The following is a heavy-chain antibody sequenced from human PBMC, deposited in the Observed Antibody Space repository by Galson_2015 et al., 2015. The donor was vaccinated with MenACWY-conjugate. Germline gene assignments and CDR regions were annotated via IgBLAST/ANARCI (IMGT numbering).Heavy chain of an antibody. CDR1: GFTFRSYG. CDR3: ARGIGQQPAATPDVFDI. V-gene: IGHV3-33*01. CDR2: IWYDGSKK. Sequence: FLRLSCAASGFTFRSYGMHWVRQAPGKGLEWVAVIWYDGSKKYYGDSVKDRFTISRDNSENTLSLQMNNLRAEDTAVYYCARGIGQQPAATPDVFDIWGQGTMVAVSP. J-gene: IGHJ3*02. D-gene: IGHD2-2*01.